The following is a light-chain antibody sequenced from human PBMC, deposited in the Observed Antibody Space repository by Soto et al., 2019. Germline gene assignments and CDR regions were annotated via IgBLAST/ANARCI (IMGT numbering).Light chain of an antibody. CDR3: QQYNNWPPYT. V-gene: IGKV3-15*01. CDR1: QSVGSS. CDR2: GAS. J-gene: IGKJ2*01. Sequence: IVMTQSPATLSVSPGERATLSCRASQSVGSSLAWYQQRPGQPPRLLIYGASTRATGIPARFSGSGSGTEFTPTISSLQSEDIAVYYCQQYNNWPPYTFGQGTKLEIK.